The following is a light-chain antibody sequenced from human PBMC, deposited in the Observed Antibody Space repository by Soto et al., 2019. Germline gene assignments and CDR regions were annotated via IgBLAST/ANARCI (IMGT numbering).Light chain of an antibody. CDR1: SSDIGGYNY. CDR3: SSYRSTTTFGV. CDR2: EVS. J-gene: IGLJ1*01. V-gene: IGLV2-14*01. Sequence: QSVLTQPASVSGSPGQSITISCTGTSSDIGGYNYVSWYQQHPGKAPKVVIYEVSNRPLGVSNRFSASKSGNTASRIISGLQADDEADYFCSSYRSTTTFGVFGTGTKLTVL.